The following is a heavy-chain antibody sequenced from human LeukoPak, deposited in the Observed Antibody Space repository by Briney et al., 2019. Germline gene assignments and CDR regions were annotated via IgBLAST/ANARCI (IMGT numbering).Heavy chain of an antibody. J-gene: IGHJ4*02. Sequence: MPGGSLRLSCAASGFTFSSYAMSWVRQAQGKGLEWVGRIKTKGEGGTVDYAAPVKGRFTISRDDSKNTFYLQMNSLKTEDTAMYYCMSDLDNWGQGTPVTVSS. CDR1: GFTFSSYA. CDR2: IKTKGEGGTV. CDR3: MSDLDN. V-gene: IGHV3-15*01.